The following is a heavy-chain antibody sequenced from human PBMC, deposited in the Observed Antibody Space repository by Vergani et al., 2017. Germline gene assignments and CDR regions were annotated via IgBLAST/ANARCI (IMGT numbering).Heavy chain of an antibody. V-gene: IGHV4-39*07. CDR2: IYYSGST. J-gene: IGHJ4*02. Sequence: QLQLQESGPGLVKPSETLSLTCTVSGGSISSSSYYWGWIRQPPGKGLEWIGSIYYSGSTYYNPSLKGRVTISVDTSKNQFSLKLSSVTAADTAVYYWARVPIGDFDYWGQGTLVTVSS. CDR3: ARVPIGDFDY. CDR1: GGSISSSSYY. D-gene: IGHD2-15*01.